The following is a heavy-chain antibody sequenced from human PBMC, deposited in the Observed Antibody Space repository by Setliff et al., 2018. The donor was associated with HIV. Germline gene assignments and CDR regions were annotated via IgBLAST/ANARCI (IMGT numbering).Heavy chain of an antibody. CDR2: ISAGGGST. CDR1: GFTFSTNA. J-gene: IGHJ4*02. V-gene: IGHV3-23*01. D-gene: IGHD6-6*01. Sequence: GGSLRLSCAASGFTFSTNAMNWVRQAPGKGLEWVSGISAGGGSTYYADSVKGRFTISRDNSKNTLYLQMDSLRDEDTAVYYCAKAVAQQFVSFFDHWGQGTLVTVSS. CDR3: AKAVAQQFVSFFDH.